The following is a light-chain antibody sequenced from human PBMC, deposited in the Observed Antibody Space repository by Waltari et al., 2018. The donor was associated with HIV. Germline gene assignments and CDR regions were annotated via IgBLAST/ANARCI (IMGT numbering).Light chain of an antibody. CDR1: SRDVGGDNS. J-gene: IGLJ3*02. CDR3: SSSRV. V-gene: IGLV2-8*01. CDR2: EVS. Sequence: QSALPQPPSASGSPGPSVTISCTGTSRDVGGDNSVSWYQQPPGKAPKLMIYEVSKRPSGVPDRFSGSKSGNTASLTVSGLQAEDEADYYCSSSRVFGGGTKLTVL.